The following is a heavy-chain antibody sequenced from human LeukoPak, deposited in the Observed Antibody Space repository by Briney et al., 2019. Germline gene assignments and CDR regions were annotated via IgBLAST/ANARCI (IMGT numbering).Heavy chain of an antibody. Sequence: GGSLRLSCAASGFTFSLSWMHWVRQAPGKGLEWVSSINYDARSRTYADSVKGRLTISRDNAENTLFLQMNSLRVEDTAIYSCVRGAGPGTPFDWGQGTLVTVSS. D-gene: IGHD1-1*01. CDR3: VRGAGPGTPFD. V-gene: IGHV3-74*01. CDR1: GFTFSLSW. J-gene: IGHJ4*02. CDR2: INYDARSR.